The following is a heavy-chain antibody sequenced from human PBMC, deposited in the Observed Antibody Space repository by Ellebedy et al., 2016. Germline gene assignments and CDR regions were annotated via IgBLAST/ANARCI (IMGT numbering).Heavy chain of an antibody. D-gene: IGHD1-20*01. V-gene: IGHV3-30-3*01. CDR2: ISYDGNNK. CDR1: GFTFSSYL. Sequence: GESLKISXAASGFTFSSYLMHWVRQAPGKGLEWVAVISYDGNNKYYADSVKGRFTISRDNSKNSLYLQMNSLRAEDTAVYYCARVSPNWNDVLFDYWGQGTLVTVSS. J-gene: IGHJ4*02. CDR3: ARVSPNWNDVLFDY.